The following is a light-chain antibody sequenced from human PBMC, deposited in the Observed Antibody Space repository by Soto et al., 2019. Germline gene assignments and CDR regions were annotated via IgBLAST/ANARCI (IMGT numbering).Light chain of an antibody. V-gene: IGKV1-27*01. Sequence: DIQMTQSPSSLSASVGDRVTITCRASQGISHDLAWYQQKPGKVPKLLIYGASTLQSGVPSRFSGSGSGTDFTLTISSLQPEDVATYYCQMYTSAPPRFAFGGGTKVEIK. CDR1: QGISHD. J-gene: IGKJ4*01. CDR2: GAS. CDR3: QMYTSAPPRFA.